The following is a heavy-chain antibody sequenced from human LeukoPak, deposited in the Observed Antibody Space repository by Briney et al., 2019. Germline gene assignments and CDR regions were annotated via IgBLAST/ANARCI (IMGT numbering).Heavy chain of an antibody. Sequence: ASVKVSCKASGGTFSSYAISWGRRAPGQGLEWMGRIIPIFGIANYAQKFQGRVTITADKSTSTAYMELSSLRSEDTAVYYCVITIDYFDYWGQGTLVTVSS. J-gene: IGHJ4*02. CDR3: VITIDYFDY. CDR2: IIPIFGIA. D-gene: IGHD3-3*01. CDR1: GGTFSSYA. V-gene: IGHV1-69*04.